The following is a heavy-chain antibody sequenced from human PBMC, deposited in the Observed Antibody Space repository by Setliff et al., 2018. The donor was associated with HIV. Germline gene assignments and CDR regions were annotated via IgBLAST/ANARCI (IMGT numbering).Heavy chain of an antibody. CDR2: IYYSGST. V-gene: IGHV4-39*01. Sequence: SETLSLTCTVSGGSIYGSDYYWGWIRQPPGKGLESIGSIYYSGSTYYKPSLKSRVTISVDTSKNQFSLKLSSVTAADTAVYYCARGEFYCGTDCYWSSFDYWGQGILVTVSS. CDR3: ARGEFYCGTDCYWSSFDY. CDR1: GGSIYGSDYY. D-gene: IGHD2-21*02. J-gene: IGHJ4*02.